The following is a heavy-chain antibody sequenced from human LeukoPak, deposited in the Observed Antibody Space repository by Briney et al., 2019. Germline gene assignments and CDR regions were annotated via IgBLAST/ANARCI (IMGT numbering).Heavy chain of an antibody. V-gene: IGHV3-21*01. CDR2: ISSSSSYI. D-gene: IGHD2-15*01. Sequence: GGSLRLSCAASGFTFRSYSMNWVRQAPGKGLEWVSSISSSSSYIHYADSVKGRFAISRDSAKNSLYLQMHSLRAEDTAVYYCASGGVAEGADYWGQGTLVTVSS. CDR3: ASGGVAEGADY. CDR1: GFTFRSYS. J-gene: IGHJ4*02.